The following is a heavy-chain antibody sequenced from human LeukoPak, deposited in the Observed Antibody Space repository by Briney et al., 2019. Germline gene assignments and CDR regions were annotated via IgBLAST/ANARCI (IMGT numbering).Heavy chain of an antibody. D-gene: IGHD3-9*01. V-gene: IGHV4-34*01. J-gene: IGHJ4*02. CDR3: ARGSTTGYYKRPFDY. CDR1: GGSFSGYY. CDR2: INHSGST. Sequence: SETLPLTCAVYGGSFSGYYWSWIRQPPGKGLEWIGEINHSGSTNYNPSLKSRVTISVDTSKNQFSLKLSSVTAADTAVYYCARGSTTGYYKRPFDYWGQGTLVTVSS.